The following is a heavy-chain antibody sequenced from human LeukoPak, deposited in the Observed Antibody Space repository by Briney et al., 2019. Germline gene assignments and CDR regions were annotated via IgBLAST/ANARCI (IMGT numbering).Heavy chain of an antibody. CDR3: ARVGASAAAGGDY. CDR2: INHSGST. Sequence: PSETLSLTCAVYGGSFSGYYWSWIRQPPGKGLEWIGEINHSGSTNYNPSLKSRVTISVDTSKNQFSLKLSSVTAADTAVYYCARVGASAAAGGDYWGQGTLVTVSS. D-gene: IGHD6-13*01. J-gene: IGHJ4*02. CDR1: GGSFSGYY. V-gene: IGHV4-34*01.